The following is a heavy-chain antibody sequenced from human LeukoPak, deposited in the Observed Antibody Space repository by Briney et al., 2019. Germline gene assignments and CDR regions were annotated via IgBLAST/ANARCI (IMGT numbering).Heavy chain of an antibody. CDR1: GFTFDDYA. CDR2: ISWNSGSI. D-gene: IGHD3-10*01. J-gene: IGHJ5*02. Sequence: PGGSLRLSCAASGFTFDDYAMHWVRQAPGKGLEWVSGISWNSGSIGYADSVKGRFTISRDNAKNSLYLQMNSLRAEDTAVYYCARLLWFGELIDWFDPWGQGTLVTVSS. V-gene: IGHV3-9*01. CDR3: ARLLWFGELIDWFDP.